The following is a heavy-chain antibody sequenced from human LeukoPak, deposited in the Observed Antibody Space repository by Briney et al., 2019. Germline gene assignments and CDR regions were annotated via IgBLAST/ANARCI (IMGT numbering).Heavy chain of an antibody. D-gene: IGHD2-15*01. CDR1: GFTFSSYA. CDR3: ARDRSKSCSGIDV. Sequence: GRSLRLSCAASGFTFSSYAMHWVRQAPGKGLEWVAVISYDGSNKYYADSVKGRFTISRDNSKNTLYLQLSSLRAEDTAVYYCARDRSKSCSGIDVWGQGTTVTVSS. CDR2: ISYDGSNK. J-gene: IGHJ6*02. V-gene: IGHV3-30-3*01.